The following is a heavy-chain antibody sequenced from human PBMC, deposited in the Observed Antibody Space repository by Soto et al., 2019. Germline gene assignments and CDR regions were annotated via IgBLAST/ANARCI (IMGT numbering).Heavy chain of an antibody. Sequence: SLRLSCAASEFTFSSYGIHWVRQAPGKGLDWVAIISYDGNNKQYADSVKGRFTISRDNSKSTVHLQMNSLRVEDTAVYYCARDTYYHDSSGYYVFDYWGQGTLVTVSS. CDR3: ARDTYYHDSSGYYVFDY. D-gene: IGHD3-22*01. J-gene: IGHJ4*02. V-gene: IGHV3-30*03. CDR2: ISYDGNNK. CDR1: EFTFSSYG.